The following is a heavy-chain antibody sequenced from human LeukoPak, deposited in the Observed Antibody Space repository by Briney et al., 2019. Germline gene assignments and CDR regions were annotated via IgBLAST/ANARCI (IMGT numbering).Heavy chain of an antibody. Sequence: PGGSLRLSCAASGFTFSSYWMSWVRQAPGKGLEWVANIKQDGSEKYYVDSVKGRFTISRDNAKNSLYLQMNSLRAEDTAVYYCARESGIAAAGTYYYYYGMDVWGQGTTVTVSS. D-gene: IGHD6-13*01. CDR2: IKQDGSEK. V-gene: IGHV3-7*01. CDR1: GFTFSSYW. CDR3: ARESGIAAAGTYYYYYGMDV. J-gene: IGHJ6*02.